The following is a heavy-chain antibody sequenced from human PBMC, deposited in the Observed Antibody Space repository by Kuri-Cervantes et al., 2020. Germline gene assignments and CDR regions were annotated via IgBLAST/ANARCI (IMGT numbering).Heavy chain of an antibody. J-gene: IGHJ6*02. CDR1: GFTVSSNY. CDR3: ASQQPAAYYYYYYGMDV. CDR2: INSDGSST. D-gene: IGHD2-2*01. V-gene: IGHV3-74*01. Sequence: GGSLRLSCAASGFTVSSNYMSWVRQAPGKGLVWVSRINSDGSSTSYADSVKGRFTISRDNAKNTLYLQMNSLRAEDTAVYYCASQQPAAYYYYYYGMDVWGQGTTVTVSS.